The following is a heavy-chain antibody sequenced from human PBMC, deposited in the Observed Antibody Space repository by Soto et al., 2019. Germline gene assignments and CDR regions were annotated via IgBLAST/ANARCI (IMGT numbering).Heavy chain of an antibody. CDR2: IYYSGST. Sequence: SETLSLTCTVSGGSISSYYWSWIRQPPGKGLEWIGYIYYSGSTNYNPSLKSRVTISVDTSKNQFSLKLSSVTAADTAVYYCARGAYDYIWGSYPFDYWGQGTLVTVSS. CDR1: GGSISSYY. V-gene: IGHV4-59*01. CDR3: ARGAYDYIWGSYPFDY. D-gene: IGHD3-16*02. J-gene: IGHJ4*02.